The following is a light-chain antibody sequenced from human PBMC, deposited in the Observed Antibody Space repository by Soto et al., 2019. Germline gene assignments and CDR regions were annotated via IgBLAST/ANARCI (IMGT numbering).Light chain of an antibody. CDR3: QQYDNYSGT. J-gene: IGKJ1*01. CDR1: QSISSW. CDR2: GAS. Sequence: DIPMTQSPSTLSASVGDRVTITCRASQSISSWLAWYQQKPGSVPKLLIYGASTLQSGVPSRFSGDGSGTEFTLTISSLQPDDFATYYCQQYDNYSGTFGQGTKVEIK. V-gene: IGKV1-5*01.